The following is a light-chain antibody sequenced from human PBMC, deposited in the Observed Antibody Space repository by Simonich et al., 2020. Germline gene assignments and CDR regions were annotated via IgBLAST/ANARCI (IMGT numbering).Light chain of an antibody. CDR3: CSYAGSSTVV. Sequence: QSAMTQPASVSGSPGQSITISCTGNSSDVGSNNLVSWYKKHPVKAPKLMIYEGSKRPSGVSNRFSGSKSGNTASLTISGLQAEDEADYYCCSYAGSSTVVFGGGTKLTVL. J-gene: IGLJ2*01. V-gene: IGLV2-23*01. CDR1: SSDVGSNNL. CDR2: EGS.